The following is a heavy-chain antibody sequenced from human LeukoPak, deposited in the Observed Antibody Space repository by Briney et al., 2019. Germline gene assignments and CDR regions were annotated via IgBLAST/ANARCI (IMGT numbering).Heavy chain of an antibody. CDR1: GGSIRSGDYY. J-gene: IGHJ3*02. CDR2: IYYNGDT. V-gene: IGHV4-30-4*08. Sequence: PSQTLSLTCIVFGGSIRSGDYYWSWIRQPPGKGLEWIGYIYYNGDTYYNASLKSRVSISVDTSKNQFSLKLSSVTAADTAVYYCARAGVVPAAINRAFDIWGQGSVVTVSS. CDR3: ARAGVVPAAINRAFDI. D-gene: IGHD2-2*02.